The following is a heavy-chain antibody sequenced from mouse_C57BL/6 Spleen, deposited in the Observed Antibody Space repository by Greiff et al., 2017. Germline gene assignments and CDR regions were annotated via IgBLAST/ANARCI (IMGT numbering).Heavy chain of an antibody. D-gene: IGHD1-1*01. CDR2: ISDGGSYT. Sequence: EVQVVESGGGLVKPGGSLKLSCAASGFTFSSYAMSWVRQTPEKRLEWVATISDGGSYTYYPDNVKGRFTISRDNAKNNLYLQMSHLKSEDTAMYYCARENYGSIYFDYWGQGTTLTVSS. V-gene: IGHV5-4*01. CDR3: ARENYGSIYFDY. CDR1: GFTFSSYA. J-gene: IGHJ2*01.